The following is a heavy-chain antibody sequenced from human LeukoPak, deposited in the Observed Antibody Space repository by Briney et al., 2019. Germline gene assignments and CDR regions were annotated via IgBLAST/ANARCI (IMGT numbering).Heavy chain of an antibody. J-gene: IGHJ4*02. Sequence: SETLSLTCTVSGGSFNVFYWSWIRQPAGKGLQWIGRISTSGNTDYNPSLKSRVTMSVDTSKNQFSLKLTSVTAADAAVYYCASDSFYDSGGYFYYWGQGTPVTVSS. CDR1: GGSFNVFY. CDR2: ISTSGNT. D-gene: IGHD3-22*01. V-gene: IGHV4-4*07. CDR3: ASDSFYDSGGYFYY.